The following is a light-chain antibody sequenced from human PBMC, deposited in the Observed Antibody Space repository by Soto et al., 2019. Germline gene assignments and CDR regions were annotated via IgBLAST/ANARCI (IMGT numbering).Light chain of an antibody. V-gene: IGKV1-17*01. CDR3: LQHNTYPRT. CDR2: AAS. J-gene: IGKJ1*01. CDR1: RVSNND. Sequence: DIQMTQSPSSLSASVGDRVTITCPARRVSNNDLGWYQQRPGKAPNRLIYAASTMQPGIPSRFSGSGSGTDFTLTISSLQPEDIATYYCLQHNTYPRTFGQGTKVDIK.